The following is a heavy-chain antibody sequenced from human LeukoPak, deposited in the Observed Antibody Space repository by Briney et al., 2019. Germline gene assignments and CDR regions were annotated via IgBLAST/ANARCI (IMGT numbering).Heavy chain of an antibody. V-gene: IGHV3-21*01. CDR2: ISSSGTYI. D-gene: IGHD1-1*01. J-gene: IGHJ3*02. CDR1: GFTFSSYS. Sequence: GGSLRLSCAASGFTFSSYSMNWVRQAPGKGLEWVSSISSSGTYIYYADSVKGRFTISRDDAKYSLYLQMNSLRAEDTAVYYCARDHEQVVQLDAFDIWGQGTMVTVSS. CDR3: ARDHEQVVQLDAFDI.